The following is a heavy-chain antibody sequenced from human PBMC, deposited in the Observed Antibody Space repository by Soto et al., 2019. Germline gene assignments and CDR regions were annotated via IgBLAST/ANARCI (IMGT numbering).Heavy chain of an antibody. CDR3: GRGGPDYVNSSDS. V-gene: IGHV1-2*04. D-gene: IGHD4-17*01. CDR2: INPNSGGT. Sequence: ASVNVYCKASGYTFTGYYMHWVRQAPGQGLEWMGWINPNSGGTNYAQKFQGWVTMTRDTSISTAYMELSRLRSDDPAVYCCGRGGPDYVNSSDSWGQGTMVTASS. CDR1: GYTFTGYY. J-gene: IGHJ3*02.